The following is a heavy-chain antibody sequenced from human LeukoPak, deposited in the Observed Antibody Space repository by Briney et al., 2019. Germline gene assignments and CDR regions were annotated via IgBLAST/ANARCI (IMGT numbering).Heavy chain of an antibody. D-gene: IGHD6-13*01. CDR3: AKDRILGYSSSWSPFDY. CDR1: GFTFDDYA. J-gene: IGHJ4*02. V-gene: IGHV3-9*01. CDR2: ISWNSGSI. Sequence: GGSLRLSCAASGFTFDDYAMHWVRQAPGKGLEWVSGISWNSGSIGYADSVNGRFTISRDNAKNSLYLQMNSLRAEDTALYYCAKDRILGYSSSWSPFDYWGQGTLLTVSS.